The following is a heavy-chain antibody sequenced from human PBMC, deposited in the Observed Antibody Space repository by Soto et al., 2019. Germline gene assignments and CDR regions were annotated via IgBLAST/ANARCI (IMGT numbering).Heavy chain of an antibody. Sequence: QVQLVQSGAEVKKPGASVKVSCKASGYTFTSYDINWVRQATGQGLEWMGWMNPNSGNTGYAQKFQGRVTMTRNTSISTAYMELSSLRSEDTAVYYCARGPGDDYGDYDWFDPWGQGTLVTVSS. J-gene: IGHJ5*02. V-gene: IGHV1-8*01. CDR2: MNPNSGNT. D-gene: IGHD4-17*01. CDR3: ARGPGDDYGDYDWFDP. CDR1: GYTFTSYD.